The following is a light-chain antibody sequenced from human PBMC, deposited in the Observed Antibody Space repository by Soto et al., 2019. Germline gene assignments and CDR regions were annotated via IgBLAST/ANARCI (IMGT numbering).Light chain of an antibody. CDR2: DAS. J-gene: IGKJ1*01. Sequence: DIQMTQSPSSLSASVGDRVTITCQASHDITSYLNWYQHKPGKAPKLLIYDASILEAGVPSRFSGSGSGTEFTLTISSLQPEDFASYYCLQDYGDSWTFGQGTKVEIE. V-gene: IGKV1-33*01. CDR3: LQDYGDSWT. CDR1: HDITSY.